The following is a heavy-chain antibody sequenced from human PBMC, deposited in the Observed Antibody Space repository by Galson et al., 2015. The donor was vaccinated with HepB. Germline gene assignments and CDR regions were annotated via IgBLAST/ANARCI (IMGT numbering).Heavy chain of an antibody. D-gene: IGHD1-1*01. CDR3: TTDGVQLERRGIWFDP. CDR1: GFTFSNAW. Sequence: SLRLSCAASGFTFSNAWMSWVRQAPGKGLEWVGRIKSKTDGGTTDYAAPVKGRFTISRDDSKNTLYLQMNSLKTEDTAVYYCTTDGVQLERRGIWFDPWGQGTLVTVSS. J-gene: IGHJ5*02. CDR2: IKSKTDGGTT. V-gene: IGHV3-15*01.